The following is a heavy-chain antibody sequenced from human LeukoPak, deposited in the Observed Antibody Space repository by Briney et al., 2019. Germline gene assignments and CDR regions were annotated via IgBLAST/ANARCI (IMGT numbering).Heavy chain of an antibody. V-gene: IGHV3-15*01. CDR3: TTDYHLGVAGPFLDAFDI. CDR2: IKSKTDGGTT. J-gene: IGHJ3*02. CDR1: GFTFSNAW. D-gene: IGHD6-19*01. Sequence: GGSLRLSCAASGFTFSNAWMSWVRQAPGKGLEWVGRIKSKTDGGTTDYAAPVKGRFTISRDDSRNTLYLQMNSLKTEDTAVYYCTTDYHLGVAGPFLDAFDIWGQGTMVTVSS.